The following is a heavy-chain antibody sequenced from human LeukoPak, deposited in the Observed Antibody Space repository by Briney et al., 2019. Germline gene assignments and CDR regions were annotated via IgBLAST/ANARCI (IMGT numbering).Heavy chain of an antibody. V-gene: IGHV1-8*02. CDR3: ARGGMTTVTRG. CDR2: MNPNSGNT. J-gene: IGHJ4*02. D-gene: IGHD4-17*01. CDR1: GYTFTSYY. Sequence: ASVKVSCKASGYTFTSYYMHWVRQATGQGLEWMGWMNPNSGNTGYAQKFQGRVTMTRNTSISTAYMELSSLRSEDTAVYYCARGGMTTVTRGWGQGTLVTVSS.